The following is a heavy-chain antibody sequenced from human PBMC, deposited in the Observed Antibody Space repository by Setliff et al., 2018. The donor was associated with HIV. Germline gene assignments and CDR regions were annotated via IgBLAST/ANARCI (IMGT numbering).Heavy chain of an antibody. CDR1: GGSISTYY. D-gene: IGHD1-1*01. Sequence: SETLSLTCSVSGGSISTYYWSWIRQPPGKRLEWIGYINYSGSTNYNPSLKSRVTISVDTSKNQFSLRLSSVTAADTAVYYCARERSLITNRRYFDSWGQGTLVTVSS. J-gene: IGHJ4*02. CDR3: ARERSLITNRRYFDS. V-gene: IGHV4-59*08. CDR2: INYSGST.